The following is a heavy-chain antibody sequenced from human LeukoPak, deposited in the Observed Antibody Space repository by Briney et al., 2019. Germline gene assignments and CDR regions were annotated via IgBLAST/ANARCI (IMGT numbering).Heavy chain of an antibody. J-gene: IGHJ4*02. V-gene: IGHV3-23*01. CDR1: GFNFDNFA. CDR3: ARELFDFDY. CDR2: LIGSGDST. Sequence: PGGSLRLSCAPPGFNFDNFAMTWVRQAPGKGLELVSELIGSGDSTYYADSVKGRFTISRDNSKNTLYLQMNSLRAEDTAIYYCARELFDFDYWGQGTLVTVSS. D-gene: IGHD3-10*01.